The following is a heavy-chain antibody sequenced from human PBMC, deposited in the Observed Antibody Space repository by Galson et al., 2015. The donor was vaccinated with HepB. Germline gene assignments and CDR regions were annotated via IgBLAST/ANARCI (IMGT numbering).Heavy chain of an antibody. CDR1: GFTFDDYA. CDR2: ISWNSGSI. V-gene: IGHV3-9*01. CDR3: AKDTNDGDYYYHGMDV. J-gene: IGHJ6*02. Sequence: SLRLSCAASGFTFDDYAMHWVRQAPGKGLEWVSGISWNSGSIGYADSVKGRFTISRDNAKNSLYLQMNSLRAEGTALYYCAKDTNDGDYYYHGMDVWGQGTTVTASS. D-gene: IGHD2-8*01.